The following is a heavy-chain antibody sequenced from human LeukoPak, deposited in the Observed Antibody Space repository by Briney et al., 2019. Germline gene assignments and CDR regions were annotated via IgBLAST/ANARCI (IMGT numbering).Heavy chain of an antibody. CDR1: GGSISSGSYY. CDR2: IYTSGST. J-gene: IGHJ3*02. Sequence: SQTLSLTCTVSGGSISSGSYYWSWLRQPAGRGLEWIGRIYTSGSTNYNPSLKSRVTISVDTSKTQFSLKLSSVTAADTAVYCCARDLDDAFGIWGQGTMVTVSS. CDR3: ARDLDDAFGI. D-gene: IGHD1-1*01. V-gene: IGHV4-61*02.